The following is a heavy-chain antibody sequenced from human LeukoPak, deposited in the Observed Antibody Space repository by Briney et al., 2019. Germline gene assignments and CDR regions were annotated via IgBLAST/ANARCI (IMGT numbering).Heavy chain of an antibody. J-gene: IGHJ4*02. D-gene: IGHD6-19*01. CDR1: GLIFSSYW. V-gene: IGHV3-7*01. CDR3: AGARDSSGWYRAYFDY. Sequence: GGSLRLSCAASGLIFSSYWMNWVGQAPGKGLGWVANIKQDGSDKYYVESVKGRFTISRDNAKTSLYLQMNSLRADDTAVYYCAGARDSSGWYRAYFDYWGQGTLVTVSS. CDR2: IKQDGSDK.